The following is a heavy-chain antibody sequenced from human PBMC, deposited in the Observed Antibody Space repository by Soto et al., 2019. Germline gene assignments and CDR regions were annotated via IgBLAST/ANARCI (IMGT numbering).Heavy chain of an antibody. CDR1: GGSIRSYY. CDR3: AKGRARITGTTDNWFDP. D-gene: IGHD1-7*01. CDR2: AHYSGST. J-gene: IGHJ5*02. Sequence: SGTLSLTCTVSGGSIRSYYWSWIRQPPGKGLEWIGYAHYSGSTNYNPSLKSRVTISGDNSKNTLYLQMNSLRAEDTAVCYCAKGRARITGTTDNWFDPWGQGTLVTVSS. V-gene: IGHV4-59*01.